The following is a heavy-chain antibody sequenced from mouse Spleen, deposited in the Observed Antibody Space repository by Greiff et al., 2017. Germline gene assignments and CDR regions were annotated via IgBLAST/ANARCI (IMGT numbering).Heavy chain of an antibody. D-gene: IGHD1-1*01. CDR3: ARGGSSWGYYAMDY. J-gene: IGHJ4*01. CDR1: GYTFTSYG. Sequence: QVQLQQSGAELARPGASVKLSCKASGYTFTSYGISWVKQRTGQGLEWIGEIYPRSGNTYYNEKFKGKATLTADKSSSTAYMELRSLTSEDSAVYFCARGGSSWGYYAMDYWGQGTSVTVSS. CDR2: IYPRSGNT. V-gene: IGHV1-81*01.